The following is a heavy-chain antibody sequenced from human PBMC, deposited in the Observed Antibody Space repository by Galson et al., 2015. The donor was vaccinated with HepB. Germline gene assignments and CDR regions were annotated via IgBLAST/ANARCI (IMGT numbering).Heavy chain of an antibody. Sequence: SVKVSCKASGYIFSNYAMNWVRQAPGQGLEWMGWISTNTGNPTYAQGFTGRFVFSLDTSVGTTYLQISGLKAEDTALYYCARTPYYGSGSPSNAWFDTWGQGTLVTVSS. J-gene: IGHJ5*02. V-gene: IGHV7-4-1*02. CDR3: ARTPYYGSGSPSNAWFDT. CDR1: GYIFSNYA. D-gene: IGHD3-10*01. CDR2: ISTNTGNP.